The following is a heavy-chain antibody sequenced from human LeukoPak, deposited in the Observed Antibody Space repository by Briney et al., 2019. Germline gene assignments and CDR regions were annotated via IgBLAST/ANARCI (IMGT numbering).Heavy chain of an antibody. D-gene: IGHD3-3*01. Sequence: SETLSLTCAVYGGSFSGYYLTWIRQPPGKGLEWIGEIHPSGRTNYSPSLESRVTISVDTSKNQFSLKLSSVTAADTAVYYCAGHRPDFGVVIIPRVFDYWGQGTLVTVSS. J-gene: IGHJ4*02. CDR3: AGHRPDFGVVIIPRVFDY. V-gene: IGHV4-34*01. CDR1: GGSFSGYY. CDR2: IHPSGRT.